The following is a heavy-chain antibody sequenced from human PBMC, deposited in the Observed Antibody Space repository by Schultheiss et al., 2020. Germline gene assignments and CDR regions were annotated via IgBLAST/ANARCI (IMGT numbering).Heavy chain of an antibody. V-gene: IGHV4-34*01. J-gene: IGHJ4*02. CDR1: GGSFSGYY. CDR2: INHIGNT. Sequence: SETLSLTCAVYGGSFSGYYWSWIRQPPGKGLEWIGEINHIGNTNYNPSVKSRVTISVDMSKSQFSLKLSSVTAADTAVYYCARGGDLFDYWGQGTLVTVSS. CDR3: ARGGDLFDY. D-gene: IGHD3-3*01.